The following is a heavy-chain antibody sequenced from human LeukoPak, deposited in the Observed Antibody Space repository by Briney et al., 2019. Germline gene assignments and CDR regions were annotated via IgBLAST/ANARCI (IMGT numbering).Heavy chain of an antibody. D-gene: IGHD3-22*01. CDR1: GFTFSSYS. V-gene: IGHV3-21*01. J-gene: IGHJ3*02. CDR3: ARAVREVVVSHAFDI. CDR2: ISSSSSYI. Sequence: PGGSLRLSCAASGFTFSSYSMNWVRQAPGKGLEWVSSISSSSSYIYYADSVKGRFTISRDNAKNSLYLQMNSLRAEDTAVYYCARAVREVVVSHAFDIWGQGTMVTVSP.